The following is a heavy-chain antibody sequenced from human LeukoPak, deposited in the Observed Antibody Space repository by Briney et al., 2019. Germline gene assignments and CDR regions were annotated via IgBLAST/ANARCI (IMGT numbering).Heavy chain of an antibody. D-gene: IGHD4-23*01. CDR3: ARVVTFRFDY. J-gene: IGHJ4*02. CDR2: INHSGST. CDR1: GGSFSGYY. V-gene: IGHV4-34*01. Sequence: PSETLSLTCAVYGGSFSGYYWSWIRQPPGKGLEWIGEINHSGSTNYNPSLKSRVTISVDTSKNQFSLKLSSVTAADTAVYYCARVVTFRFDYWGQGTLVTVSS.